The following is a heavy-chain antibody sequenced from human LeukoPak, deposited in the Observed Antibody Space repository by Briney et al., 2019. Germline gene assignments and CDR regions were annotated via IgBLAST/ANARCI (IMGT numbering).Heavy chain of an antibody. CDR1: GGTFSSYA. CDR3: ASPTTVTTPLGY. CDR2: IIPIFGTA. V-gene: IGHV1-69*06. J-gene: IGHJ4*02. Sequence: SVKVSCKASGGTFSSYAISWVRQAPGQGLEWMGRIIPIFGTANYAQKFQGRVTITADKSTSTAYMELSSLRSEDTAVYYCASPTTVTTPLGYWGQGTLVTVSS. D-gene: IGHD4-17*01.